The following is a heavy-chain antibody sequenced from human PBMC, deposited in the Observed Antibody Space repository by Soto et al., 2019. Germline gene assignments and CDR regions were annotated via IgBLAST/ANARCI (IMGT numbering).Heavy chain of an antibody. CDR3: ARDYYGSGSYYTNGMDV. J-gene: IGHJ6*02. Sequence: QVQLVQSGAEVKKPGSSVKVSCKASGGTFSSYAISWVRQAPGQGLEWMVGIIPIFGTANSAQKFQGRVTINADKSTSTAYMELSSLRSEDTAVYYCARDYYGSGSYYTNGMDVWGQGTTVTVSS. CDR2: IIPIFGTA. V-gene: IGHV1-69*06. CDR1: GGTFSSYA. D-gene: IGHD3-10*01.